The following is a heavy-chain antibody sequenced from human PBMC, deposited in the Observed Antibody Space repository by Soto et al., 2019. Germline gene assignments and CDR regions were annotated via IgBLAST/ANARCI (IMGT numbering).Heavy chain of an antibody. J-gene: IGHJ4*02. V-gene: IGHV1-46*03. CDR3: ARSNYDFWSGYSRNYFDY. CDR2: INPSGGST. D-gene: IGHD3-3*01. Sequence: ASVKVSCKASGYTFTSYYMHWGRQAPGQGLEWMGIINPSGGSTSYAQKFQGRVTMTRDTSTSTVYMELSSLRSEDTAVYYCARSNYDFWSGYSRNYFDYWVQENLVTVSS. CDR1: GYTFTSYY.